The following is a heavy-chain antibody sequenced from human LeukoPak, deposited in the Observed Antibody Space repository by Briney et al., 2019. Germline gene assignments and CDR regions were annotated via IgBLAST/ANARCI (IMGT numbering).Heavy chain of an antibody. CDR1: GYPFITYY. CDR2: INPSSRGT. D-gene: IGHD6-19*01. J-gene: IGHJ4*02. Sequence: ASVKVSCKTSGYPFITYYIHWVRQAPGQGLEWMGVINPSSRGTSSAPKFQGRLTMTRDTSTSTVYMEVSGLISEDTAVYYCARDLRSGRKNTFEIWGQGTLVTVSS. V-gene: IGHV1-46*01. CDR3: ARDLRSGRKNTFEI.